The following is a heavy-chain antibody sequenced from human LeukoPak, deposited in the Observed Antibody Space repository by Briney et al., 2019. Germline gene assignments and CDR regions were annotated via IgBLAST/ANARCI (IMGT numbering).Heavy chain of an antibody. Sequence: GESLKISCKGSGYSFTSYWIGWVRQMPGKGPEWMGIIYPGDSDTRYSPSFQGQVTISADKSISTAYLQWSSLKASDTAMYYCARRGGDGYNYEGDYFDYWGQGTLVTVSS. CDR2: IYPGDSDT. D-gene: IGHD5-24*01. CDR3: ARRGGDGYNYEGDYFDY. J-gene: IGHJ4*02. CDR1: GYSFTSYW. V-gene: IGHV5-51*01.